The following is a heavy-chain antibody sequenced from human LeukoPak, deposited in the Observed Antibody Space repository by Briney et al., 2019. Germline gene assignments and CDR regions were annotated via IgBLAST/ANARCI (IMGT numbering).Heavy chain of an antibody. CDR1: GFTFSSYA. V-gene: IGHV3-30-3*01. D-gene: IGHD2-21*01. Sequence: GGSLRLSCAASGFTFSSYAMHWVRQAPGKGLEWVAVISYDGSNKYYADSVKGRFTISRDNSKNTLHLQMNSLRAEDMAVYYCARDYCGGDCYSHFDYWGQGTLVTVPS. J-gene: IGHJ4*02. CDR2: ISYDGSNK. CDR3: ARDYCGGDCYSHFDY.